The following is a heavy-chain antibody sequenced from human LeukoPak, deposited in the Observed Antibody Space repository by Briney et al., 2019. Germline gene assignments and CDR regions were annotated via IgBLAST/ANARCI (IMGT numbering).Heavy chain of an antibody. J-gene: IGHJ3*02. CDR1: GYAFTGHY. Sequence: VPSVKVSCKTSGYAFTGHYIHWARQAPGQGLEWLGWINSNSGDTKYEEKFQGRVTMTRDTSITTVYMDLTRLTSDDAAVYYCARVGLGKDTAFDIWGQGTMVTVSS. CDR3: ARVGLGKDTAFDI. V-gene: IGHV1-2*02. D-gene: IGHD2-15*01. CDR2: INSNSGDT.